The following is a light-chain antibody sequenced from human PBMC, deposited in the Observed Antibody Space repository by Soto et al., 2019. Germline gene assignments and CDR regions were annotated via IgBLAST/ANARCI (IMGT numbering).Light chain of an antibody. Sequence: DIQMTQSPSALASSVGDRVTISCRASQSISSWLAWYQQKPGKAPKLLIYKASSLESGVQSRFSGSGSGTEFTLNISSLKPDDFATYYCKQYNSYLWTFGQGTKVDI. V-gene: IGKV1-5*03. CDR3: KQYNSYLWT. J-gene: IGKJ1*01. CDR1: QSISSW. CDR2: KAS.